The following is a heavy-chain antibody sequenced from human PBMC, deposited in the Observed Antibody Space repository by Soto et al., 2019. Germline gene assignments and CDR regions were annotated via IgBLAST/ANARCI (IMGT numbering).Heavy chain of an antibody. J-gene: IGHJ3*02. D-gene: IGHD3-22*01. CDR2: IIPIYGTT. V-gene: IGHV1-69*05. CDR3: ARDYYYDSKRAFDI. Sequence: SVKVSCKASGGTFSSYAISWVRQAPGQGLEWMGWIIPIYGTTNYAQKFQGRVTITTDTSTSTAYMELRSLRSDDTAVYYCARDYYYDSKRAFDIWGQGTMVTVSS. CDR1: GGTFSSYA.